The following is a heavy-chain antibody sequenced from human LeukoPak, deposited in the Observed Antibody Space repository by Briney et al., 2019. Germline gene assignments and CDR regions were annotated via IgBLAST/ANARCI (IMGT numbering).Heavy chain of an antibody. Sequence: ETLSLTCAVYVGSFSVCYWSWIRQPPGKGLEWIGEINHSGSTNYNPSLKSRVTISVDTSKNQFSLKLSSVTAADTAVYYCARGPPVRFLEWLLSHFDYWGQGTLVTVSS. CDR2: INHSGST. J-gene: IGHJ4*02. CDR1: VGSFSVCY. D-gene: IGHD3-3*01. CDR3: ARGPPVRFLEWLLSHFDY. V-gene: IGHV4-34*01.